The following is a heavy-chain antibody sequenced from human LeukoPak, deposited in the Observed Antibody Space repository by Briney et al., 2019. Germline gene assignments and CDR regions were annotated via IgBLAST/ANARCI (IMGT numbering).Heavy chain of an antibody. V-gene: IGHV3-23*01. D-gene: IGHD1-26*01. Sequence: GGSLRLSCAASGFIFSTNAMAWVRQAPGKGLEWVSAIGGNSDYAFYADSVKGRFTTSRDNSKSTLYLQMNSLRVEDTAVYYCAKEFVSRSSLSLDDWGQGALATVSS. CDR1: GFIFSTNA. CDR3: AKEFVSRSSLSLDD. CDR2: IGGNSDYA. J-gene: IGHJ4*02.